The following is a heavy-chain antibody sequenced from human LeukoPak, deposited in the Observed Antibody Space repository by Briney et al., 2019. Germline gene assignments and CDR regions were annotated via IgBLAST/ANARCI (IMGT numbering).Heavy chain of an antibody. V-gene: IGHV3-30*02. Sequence: PGGSLRLSCAASGFTFSSYSMNWVRQAPGKGLEWVAFIRYDGSNKYYADSVKGRFTISRDNSKNTLYLQMNSLRAEDTAVYYCAKDRGYGDYVGDYWGQGTLVTVSS. CDR2: IRYDGSNK. J-gene: IGHJ4*02. D-gene: IGHD4-17*01. CDR1: GFTFSSYS. CDR3: AKDRGYGDYVGDY.